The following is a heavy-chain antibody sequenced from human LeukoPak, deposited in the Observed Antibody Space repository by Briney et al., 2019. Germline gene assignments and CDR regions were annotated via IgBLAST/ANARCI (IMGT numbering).Heavy chain of an antibody. Sequence: GGSLRLSCAASGFTFSTYAMSWVRQAPGKGLEWVSYISSSGSTIYYADSVKGRFTISRDNAKNSLYLQMNSLRAEDTAVYYCARPGKWELLGTFDYWGQGTLVTVSS. CDR3: ARPGKWELLGTFDY. D-gene: IGHD1-26*01. CDR2: ISSSGSTI. J-gene: IGHJ4*02. V-gene: IGHV3-48*03. CDR1: GFTFSTYA.